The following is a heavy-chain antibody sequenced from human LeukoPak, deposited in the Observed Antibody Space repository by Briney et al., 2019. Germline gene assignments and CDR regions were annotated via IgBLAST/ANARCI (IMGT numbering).Heavy chain of an antibody. D-gene: IGHD5-18*01. J-gene: IGHJ4*02. CDR2: IGGSGGST. Sequence: PGGSLRLSRAASGFTFSSYAMSWVRQAPGKGLEWVSAIGGSGGSTYYADSVKGRFTISRDNSKNTLYLQMNSLRAEDTAVYYCAKVGVQEDTAMDFDYWGQGTLVTVSS. CDR3: AKVGVQEDTAMDFDY. V-gene: IGHV3-23*01. CDR1: GFTFSSYA.